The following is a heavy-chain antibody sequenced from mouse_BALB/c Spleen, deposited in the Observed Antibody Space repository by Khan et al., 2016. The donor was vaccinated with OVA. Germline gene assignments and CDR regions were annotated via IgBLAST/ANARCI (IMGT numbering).Heavy chain of an antibody. CDR2: IWGAGST. CDR1: GFSLINYG. CDR3: AKWGTGYYAMDY. Sequence: QVQLKESGPGLVAPAQSLSITCTVSGFSLINYGVNWVRQPPGKGLEWVGVIWGAGSTNYHSALISRLSIKKDNSKSQVFLNLNSLQTDDTATYYCAKWGTGYYAMDYRGQGTSVTVSS. J-gene: IGHJ4*01. V-gene: IGHV2-3*01.